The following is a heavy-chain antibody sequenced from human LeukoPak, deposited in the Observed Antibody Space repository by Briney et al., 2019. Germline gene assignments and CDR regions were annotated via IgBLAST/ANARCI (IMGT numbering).Heavy chain of an antibody. CDR3: ARTRYYDILTGYYNMDV. CDR2: IYTSGST. CDR1: GGSISSSSYY. V-gene: IGHV4-61*02. Sequence: SETLSLTCTVSGGSISSSSYYWSWIRQPAGKGLEWIGRIYTSGSTNYNPSLKSRVTISVDTSKNQFSLKLSSVTAADTAVYYCARTRYYDILTGYYNMDVWGKGTTVTISS. D-gene: IGHD3-9*01. J-gene: IGHJ6*03.